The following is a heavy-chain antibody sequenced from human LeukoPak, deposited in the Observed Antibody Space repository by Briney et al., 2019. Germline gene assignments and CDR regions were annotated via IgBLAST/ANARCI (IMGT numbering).Heavy chain of an antibody. Sequence: GGSLRLSCAASGFTFSSYGMHWVRQAPGKGLEWVAVIWYDGSNKYYADSVKGRFTISRDNSKNTLYLQMNSLRAEDTAVYYCSTAYGGNPDEGIDYWGQGTLVTVSS. V-gene: IGHV3-33*01. J-gene: IGHJ4*02. CDR1: GFTFSSYG. CDR3: STAYGGNPDEGIDY. D-gene: IGHD4-23*01. CDR2: IWYDGSNK.